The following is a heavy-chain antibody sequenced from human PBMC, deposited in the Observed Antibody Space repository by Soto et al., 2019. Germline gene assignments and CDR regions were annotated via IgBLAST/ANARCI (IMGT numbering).Heavy chain of an antibody. Sequence: ASVMVSCEASGYTFTSYYMHWVRQAPGQGLEWMGIINPSGGSTSYAQKFQGRVTMTRDTSTSTVYMELSSLRSEDTAVYYCARNIVVVPAAYDAFDIWGQGTMVTVSS. CDR1: GYTFTSYY. J-gene: IGHJ3*02. CDR3: ARNIVVVPAAYDAFDI. CDR2: INPSGGST. V-gene: IGHV1-46*03. D-gene: IGHD2-2*01.